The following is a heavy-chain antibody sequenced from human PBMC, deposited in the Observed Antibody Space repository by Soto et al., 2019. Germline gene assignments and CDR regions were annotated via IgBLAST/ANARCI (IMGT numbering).Heavy chain of an antibody. D-gene: IGHD3-16*01. V-gene: IGHV3-48*02. CDR3: VRDVWMD. Sequence: EVQLVESGGDMVQPGGSLRLSCVASGFTFTEYSMNWVRQAPGKGLEWISFIDNYDGTIHYADSVKGRFTVSRDNGKNSLHLQMNGLKDEDTAIYYCVRDVWMDWGQRTLVSVSS. CDR1: GFTFTEYS. J-gene: IGHJ4*02. CDR2: IDNYDGTI.